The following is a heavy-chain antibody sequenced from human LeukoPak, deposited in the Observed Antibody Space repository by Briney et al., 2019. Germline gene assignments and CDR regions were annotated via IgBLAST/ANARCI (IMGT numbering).Heavy chain of an antibody. J-gene: IGHJ4*02. Sequence: SETLSLTCSVSGGSISSYYWSWIRQPPGKGLEWIGYICYSGSTDSNPSLKSRVTISVDPSKNQFALKLSSVTAADTAVYYCARGGLVGVFVDYWGQGTLVTVSS. V-gene: IGHV4-59*01. CDR1: GGSISSYY. CDR2: ICYSGST. CDR3: ARGGLVGVFVDY. D-gene: IGHD1-26*01.